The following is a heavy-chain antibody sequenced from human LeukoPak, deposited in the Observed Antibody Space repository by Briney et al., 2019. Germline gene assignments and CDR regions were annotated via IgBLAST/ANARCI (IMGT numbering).Heavy chain of an antibody. V-gene: IGHV3-23*01. D-gene: IGHD1-26*01. CDR1: GFSLNNYA. Sequence: GGSRRLSCAASGFSLNNYAMGWVRQAAGKGLEWCSGISGSGGTTYYADPVTGRFPISRDTYKNTLYLQMSSLRVEDTAVYYCAKGSAPFWGQGTLVTVSS. CDR3: AKGSAPF. CDR2: ISGSGGTT. J-gene: IGHJ4*02.